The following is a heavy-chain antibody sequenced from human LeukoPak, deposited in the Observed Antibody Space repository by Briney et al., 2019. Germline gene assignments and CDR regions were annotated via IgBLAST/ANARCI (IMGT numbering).Heavy chain of an antibody. D-gene: IGHD6-19*01. V-gene: IGHV1-24*01. CDR1: GYTLTELS. CDR2: FDPEDGET. Sequence: GASVKLSCKVSGYTLTELSMHWVRQPPGKGLEWMGGFDPEDGETIYAQKFQGRPTMTEDTSTDTAYMELSSLRSEDTAVYYCATSFGMAGTPNFDYWGQGTLVTVSS. CDR3: ATSFGMAGTPNFDY. J-gene: IGHJ4*02.